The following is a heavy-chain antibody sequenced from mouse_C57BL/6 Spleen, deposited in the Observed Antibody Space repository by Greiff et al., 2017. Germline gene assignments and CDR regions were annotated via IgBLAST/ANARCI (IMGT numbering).Heavy chain of an antibody. CDR3: ARYDYDLNYAMDY. Sequence: EVQLQQSGPELVKPGASVKIPCKASGYTFTDYNMDWVKQSHGKSLEWIGDINPNNGGTIYNQKFKGKATLTVDKSSSTAYMERRSLTSEDTAVYYCARYDYDLNYAMDYWGQGTSVTVSS. CDR1: GYTFTDYN. D-gene: IGHD2-4*01. J-gene: IGHJ4*01. V-gene: IGHV1-18*01. CDR2: INPNNGGT.